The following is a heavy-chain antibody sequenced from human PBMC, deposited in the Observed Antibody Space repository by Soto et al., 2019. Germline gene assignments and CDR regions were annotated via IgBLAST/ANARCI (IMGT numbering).Heavy chain of an antibody. CDR2: LYYSGST. CDR1: GGSINDYY. CDR3: VGKKNCAARGYYYCGMDV. V-gene: IGHV4-59*03. J-gene: IGHJ6*02. Sequence: NPSETLSLTCTVSGGSINDYYWNWIRQPPGKGLEWIAYLYYSGSTNYNPSLKSRVTISLDTSKKQFSLKLSSVTAADTATYYWVGKKNCAARGYYYCGMDVWGQGTTVTVSS. D-gene: IGHD6-6*01.